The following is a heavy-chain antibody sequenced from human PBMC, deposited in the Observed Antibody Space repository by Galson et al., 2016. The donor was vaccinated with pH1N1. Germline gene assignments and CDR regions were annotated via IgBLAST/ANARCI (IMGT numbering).Heavy chain of an antibody. Sequence: SLRLSCATSAFNVRSDYLSWIRQAPGKGLEWLSIIYPDGATYDADSLNGRFSISRDNLKNTLPLQMNGLRPEDTGLYYCARGRLPNLADSWGQGTLVTVSS. CDR3: ARGRLPNLADS. D-gene: IGHD6-19*01. V-gene: IGHV3-66*02. J-gene: IGHJ4*02. CDR2: IYPDGAT. CDR1: AFNVRSDY.